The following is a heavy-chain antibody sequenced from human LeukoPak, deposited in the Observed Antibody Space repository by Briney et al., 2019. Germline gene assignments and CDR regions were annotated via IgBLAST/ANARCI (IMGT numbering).Heavy chain of an antibody. Sequence: GASVKVSCKASGYTFTSYGISWVRQAPGQGLEWMGWISAYNCNTNYAQKLQGRVTMTTDTSTSTAYMELRSLRSDDTAVYYCARATYYYDSSGYYHPGYFDYWGQGTLVTVSS. V-gene: IGHV1-18*01. D-gene: IGHD3-22*01. CDR1: GYTFTSYG. CDR3: ARATYYYDSSGYYHPGYFDY. CDR2: ISAYNCNT. J-gene: IGHJ4*02.